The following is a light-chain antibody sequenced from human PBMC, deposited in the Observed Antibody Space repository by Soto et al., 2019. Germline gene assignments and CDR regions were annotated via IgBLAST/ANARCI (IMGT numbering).Light chain of an antibody. CDR1: QSVSSSY. J-gene: IGKJ2*01. CDR2: GAS. CDR3: EQYGNSPPYT. V-gene: IGKV3-20*01. Sequence: EIVLTQSPGNLSLSPGERATLSCRASQSVSSSYLAGYQQKPGQAPRLLIYGASSRATGIPDRFSGSGSGTDFSLTISRLAPEDFGVYYCEQYGNSPPYTFGQGTQLEIK.